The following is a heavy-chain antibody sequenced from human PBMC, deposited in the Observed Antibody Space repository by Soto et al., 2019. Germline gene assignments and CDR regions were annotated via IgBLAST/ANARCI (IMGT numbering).Heavy chain of an antibody. V-gene: IGHV3-66*01. D-gene: IGHD2-15*01. CDR2: IYSGGST. CDR3: ATAKLLLPLLFDY. J-gene: IGHJ4*02. Sequence: EVQLEEAGGGVGQPGGSLRLSCAASGFTVSSNYMSWVRQAPGKGLEWVSVIYSGGSTYYADSVKGRFTISRDDSKNTLFLQMNSLRAEDTAVYYCATAKLLLPLLFDYWGQGTLVTVSS. CDR1: GFTVSSNY.